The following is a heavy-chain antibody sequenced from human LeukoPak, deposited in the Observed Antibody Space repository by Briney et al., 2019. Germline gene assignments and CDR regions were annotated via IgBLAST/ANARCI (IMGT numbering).Heavy chain of an antibody. J-gene: IGHJ4*02. CDR3: ARARSGLDY. V-gene: IGHV4-39*01. CDR1: AGSISSTSYY. Sequence: SETLSLTCTVSAGSISSTSYYWGWIRQPPGKGLEWIGSTYYSGSTYYNPSLKSRVTISEDTSKNQFSLKLSSVTAADTAVYYCARARSGLDYWGQGTLVTVSS. CDR2: TYYSGST. D-gene: IGHD2-15*01.